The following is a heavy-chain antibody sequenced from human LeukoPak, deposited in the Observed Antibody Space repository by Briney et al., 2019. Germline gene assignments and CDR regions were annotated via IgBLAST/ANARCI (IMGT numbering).Heavy chain of an antibody. Sequence: SQTLSLTCTVSGASISSGSYYWSWIRQPAGKGLEWIGRIYTSGRTNYNPSLRSRVTMSVDTSKNQFSLKLRSVTAADTAFYYCARESATSGSTDWGQGTLVTVSS. V-gene: IGHV4-61*02. J-gene: IGHJ4*02. CDR2: IYTSGRT. D-gene: IGHD3-10*01. CDR3: ARESATSGSTD. CDR1: GASISSGSYY.